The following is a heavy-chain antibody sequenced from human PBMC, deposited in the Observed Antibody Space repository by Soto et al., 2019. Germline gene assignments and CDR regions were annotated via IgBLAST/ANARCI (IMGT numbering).Heavy chain of an antibody. J-gene: IGHJ5*02. D-gene: IGHD2-15*01. CDR3: ARQGGCSGGSCYSGAWFDP. V-gene: IGHV4-59*08. Sequence: SETLSLTCTVSGGSISSYYWSWIRQPPGKGLEWIGYIYYSGSTNYNPSLKSRVTISVDTSKNQFSLKLSSVTAADTAVFYFARQGGCSGGSCYSGAWFDPWGQGTLVTVSS. CDR2: IYYSGST. CDR1: GGSISSYY.